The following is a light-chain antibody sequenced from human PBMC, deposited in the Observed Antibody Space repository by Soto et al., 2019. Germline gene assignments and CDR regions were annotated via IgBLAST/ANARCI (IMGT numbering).Light chain of an antibody. Sequence: QSVLTQPASVAGSPGQSITISCTGTSSDVDFYNFVSWYQQHPGKAPKLIIYEVSNRSSGVSSRFSGSKSGNTASLTISGLRAEDEADYYCSSSTLPSYVLGTGTKVSV. J-gene: IGLJ1*01. CDR2: EVS. CDR1: SSDVDFYNF. CDR3: SSSTLPSYV. V-gene: IGLV2-14*01.